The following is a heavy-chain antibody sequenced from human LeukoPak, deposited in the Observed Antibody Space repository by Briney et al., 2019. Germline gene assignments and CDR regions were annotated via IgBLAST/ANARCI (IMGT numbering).Heavy chain of an antibody. CDR3: ARGGIAAAQDY. V-gene: IGHV4-34*01. CDR2: INHSGST. J-gene: IGHJ4*02. CDR1: GGSFSGYY. Sequence: PSETLSLTCAAYGGSFSGYYWSWIRQPPGKGLEWIGEINHSGSTNYNPSPKSRVTISVDTSKNQFSLKLSSVTAAGTAVYYCARGGIAAAQDYWGQGTLVTVSS. D-gene: IGHD6-13*01.